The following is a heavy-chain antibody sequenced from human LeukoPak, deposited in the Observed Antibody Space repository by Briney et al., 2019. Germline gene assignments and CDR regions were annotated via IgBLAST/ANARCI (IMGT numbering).Heavy chain of an antibody. CDR3: ARGYYYYYYYMDV. CDR1: GGSISSYY. J-gene: IGHJ6*03. V-gene: IGHV4-59*01. CDR2: IYYSGST. Sequence: SETLSLTCTVSGGSISSYYWSWIRQPPGKGLEWIGYIYYSGSTNYNPSLKSRVTISLDTSKNQFSLRLSSVTAADTAIYYCARGYYYYYYYMDVWGKGTTVTISS.